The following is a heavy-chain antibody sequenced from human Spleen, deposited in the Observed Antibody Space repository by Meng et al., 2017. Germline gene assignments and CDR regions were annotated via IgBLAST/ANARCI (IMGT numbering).Heavy chain of an antibody. CDR2: LSGGGFTT. CDR1: GFSFSSYA. D-gene: IGHD1-26*01. CDR3: AKDLVGVPY. V-gene: IGHV3-23*01. J-gene: IGHJ4*02. Sequence: GESLKISCAASGFSFSSYAMSWVRRAPGKGLEWLAALSGGGFTTYYADSVKGRFTISRHNSKNTLCLQVNSLRAEDTATYYCAKDLVGVPYWGQGTLVTVSS.